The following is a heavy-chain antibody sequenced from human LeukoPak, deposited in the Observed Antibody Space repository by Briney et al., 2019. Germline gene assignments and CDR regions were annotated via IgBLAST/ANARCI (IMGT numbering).Heavy chain of an antibody. J-gene: IGHJ4*02. CDR1: GFTFSSYG. CDR2: ISPSGGIT. Sequence: PGGSLRLSCAASGFTFSSYGMSWVRQAPGKGLEWVSGISPSGGITYYTDSVKGRFTISRDNSKNTVSLQMNSLRGEDTAVYYCAKGPRTVRFGDRHKGMFDYWGQGTLVTVSS. V-gene: IGHV3-23*01. CDR3: AKGPRTVRFGDRHKGMFDY. D-gene: IGHD3-10*01.